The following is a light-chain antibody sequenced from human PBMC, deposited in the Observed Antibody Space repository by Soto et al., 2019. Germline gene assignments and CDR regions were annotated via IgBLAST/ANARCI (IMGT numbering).Light chain of an antibody. CDR1: QSVSSN. CDR2: GVS. CDR3: QQYKNWPQWT. Sequence: EIVMTQSPATLSVSPGERATLSCRASQSVSSNLAWYQQKPGQAPSLLIYGVSNRATGIPARFSGSGSGTEFTLTISSLQSEDFAVYYCQQYKNWPQWTFGQGTKVEIK. J-gene: IGKJ1*01. V-gene: IGKV3-15*01.